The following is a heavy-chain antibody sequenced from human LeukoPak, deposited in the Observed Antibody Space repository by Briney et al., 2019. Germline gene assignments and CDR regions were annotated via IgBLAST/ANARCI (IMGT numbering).Heavy chain of an antibody. V-gene: IGHV1-24*01. CDR1: GYTLTELS. CDR3: ATGRGDGSGSFNWFDP. CDR2: FDPEDGET. J-gene: IGHJ5*02. D-gene: IGHD3-10*01. Sequence: GASVKVSCKVSGYTLTELSMHWVRQAPGKGLEWMGGFDPEDGETIYAQKFQGRVTMTEDTSTDTAYMELSSLRSEDTAVYYCATGRGDGSGSFNWFDPWGQRTLVTVSS.